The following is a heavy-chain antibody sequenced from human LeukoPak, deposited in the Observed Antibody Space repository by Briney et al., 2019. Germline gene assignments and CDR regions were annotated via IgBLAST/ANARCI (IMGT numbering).Heavy chain of an antibody. Sequence: PGGSLRLSCAASGFTFSNAWMSWVRQAPGKGLEWVGRIKSKTDGGTTDYAAPVKGRFTISRDDSKNTLYLQMNSPKTEDTAVYYCTSEEWLSPLNYYYYGMDVWGQGTTVTVSS. D-gene: IGHD6-19*01. CDR3: TSEEWLSPLNYYYYGMDV. J-gene: IGHJ6*02. CDR2: IKSKTDGGTT. CDR1: GFTFSNAW. V-gene: IGHV3-15*01.